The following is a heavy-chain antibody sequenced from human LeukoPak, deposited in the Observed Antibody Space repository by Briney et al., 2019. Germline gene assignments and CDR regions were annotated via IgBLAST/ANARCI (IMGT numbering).Heavy chain of an antibody. CDR3: ARDSQQWLVPFDY. J-gene: IGHJ4*02. Sequence: GGSLRLSCAASGFDFSTYVMYWVRQAQGKGMEWVSALYGNGEGISYADSVKGRFAISRDNSKNTLYLQMNSLRAEDTAVYYCARDSQQWLVPFDYWGQGALVTVSS. V-gene: IGHV3-23*01. D-gene: IGHD6-19*01. CDR2: LYGNGEGI. CDR1: GFDFSTYV.